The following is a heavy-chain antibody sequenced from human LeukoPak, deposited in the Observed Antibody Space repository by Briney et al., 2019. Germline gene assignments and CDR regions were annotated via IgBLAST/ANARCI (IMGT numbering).Heavy chain of an antibody. CDR1: VFTFSSYA. V-gene: IGHV3-23*01. D-gene: IGHD3-16*01. J-gene: IGHJ4*02. CDR3: AIGDDFMTTSVDY. Sequence: PGGSLRLSCAASVFTFSSYAMSWVRQAPGKGLEWVSAISGSGGSTYYADSVKGRFTISRDNSKNTLYLQMNSLRAEDTAVYYCAIGDDFMTTSVDYWGQATLVTVSS. CDR2: ISGSGGST.